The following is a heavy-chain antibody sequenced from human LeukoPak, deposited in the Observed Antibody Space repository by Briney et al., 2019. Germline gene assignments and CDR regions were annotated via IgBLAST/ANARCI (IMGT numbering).Heavy chain of an antibody. CDR1: GFTFSGSA. CDR2: IRSKVNNYAT. V-gene: IGHV3-73*01. D-gene: IGHD2-15*01. J-gene: IGHJ4*02. CDR3: TRHQGAVGSGVDY. Sequence: GGSLRLSCAASGFTFSGSAMHWVRQASGKGLEWVGRIRSKVNNYATAYAASVKGRFTISRDDSKNTAYLQLNSLETEDTAVYYCTRHQGAVGSGVDYWGQGTLVTVSS.